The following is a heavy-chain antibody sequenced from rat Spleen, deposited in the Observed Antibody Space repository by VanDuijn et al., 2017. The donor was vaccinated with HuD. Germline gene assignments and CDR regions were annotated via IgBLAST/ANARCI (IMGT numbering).Heavy chain of an antibody. V-gene: IGHV5S13*01. CDR1: GFTFSNYG. CDR2: ISSGTGNT. CDR3: ARETGYNSYFDY. D-gene: IGHD1-4*01. Sequence: EVQLVESGGGLVQPGRSLKLSCAASGFTFSNYGMAWVRQAPTKDLEWVASISSGTGNTYSRDSVKGRFPISRDNAKNTLYLQMDSLRSEDTATYYCARETGYNSYFDYWGQGVLVTVSS. J-gene: IGHJ2*01.